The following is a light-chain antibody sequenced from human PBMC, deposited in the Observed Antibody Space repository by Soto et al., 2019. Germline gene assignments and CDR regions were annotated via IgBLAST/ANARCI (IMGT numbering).Light chain of an antibody. CDR1: QSVNNW. J-gene: IGKJ1*01. V-gene: IGKV1-5*01. Sequence: DIQMTQSPSTLSASVGDRVTITCRASQSVNNWLAWYQQKPGKAPKLLIFDASNLESGVPSRFSGSGSGTEVTLTISSLQPDDFSTYYCQQYNTYPWTFGQGTKVEIK. CDR2: DAS. CDR3: QQYNTYPWT.